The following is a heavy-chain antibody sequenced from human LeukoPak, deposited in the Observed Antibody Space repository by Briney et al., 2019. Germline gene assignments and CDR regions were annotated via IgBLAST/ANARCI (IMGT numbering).Heavy chain of an antibody. J-gene: IGHJ5*02. CDR2: MNPNSGNT. CDR1: GYTFTSYD. D-gene: IGHD3-10*01. CDR3: ARGRGVRGVIGLVTYNWFDP. V-gene: IGHV1-8*01. Sequence: ASVKVSCKASGYTFTSYDINWVRQATGQGLEWMGWMNPNSGNTGYAQKFQGRVTMTRNTSISTAYMELSSLRSEDTAVYYCARGRGVRGVIGLVTYNWFDPWGQGTLVTVSS.